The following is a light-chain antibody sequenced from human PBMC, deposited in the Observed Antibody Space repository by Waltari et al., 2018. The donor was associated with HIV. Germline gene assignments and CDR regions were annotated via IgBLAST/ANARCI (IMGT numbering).Light chain of an antibody. CDR2: QDS. CDR1: KLGNKY. V-gene: IGLV3-1*01. Sequence: SYELTQPPSVSVSPGQTASIPCPGDKLGNKYACWYQLKPGQSPVLVIDQDSKRPSGIPERFSGSNSRNTATRTISGTQAMDEADYYCQAWDSETAVFGGGTKLTVL. J-gene: IGLJ2*01. CDR3: QAWDSETAV.